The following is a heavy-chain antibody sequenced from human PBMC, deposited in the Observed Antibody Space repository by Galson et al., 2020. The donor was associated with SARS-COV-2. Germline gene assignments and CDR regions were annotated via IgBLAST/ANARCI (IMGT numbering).Heavy chain of an antibody. D-gene: IGHD6-19*01. CDR2: IYSGGST. CDR1: GFTVSSNY. CDR3: ARDPRRVHRGGYYYYYMDV. J-gene: IGHJ6*03. V-gene: IGHV3-53*01. Sequence: GGSLRLSCAASGFTVSSNYMNWVRQAPGKGLEWVSVIYSGGSTYYADSVKGRFTISRDNSKNTLYLQMNSLRAEDTAVYYCARDPRRVHRGGYYYYYMDVWGKGTTVTVSS.